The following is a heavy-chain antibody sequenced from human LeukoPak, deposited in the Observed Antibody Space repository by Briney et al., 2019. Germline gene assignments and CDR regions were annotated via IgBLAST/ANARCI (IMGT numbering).Heavy chain of an antibody. CDR3: ARGLLWSKAAFDY. D-gene: IGHD5-18*01. V-gene: IGHV4-34*01. Sequence: SETLSLTCAVYGGSFSGYYWSWIRQPPEKGLEWIGEINHSGSTNYNPSLKSRVTISVDTSKNQFSLKLSSVTAADTAVYYCARGLLWSKAAFDYWGQGTLVTVSS. CDR1: GGSFSGYY. CDR2: INHSGST. J-gene: IGHJ4*02.